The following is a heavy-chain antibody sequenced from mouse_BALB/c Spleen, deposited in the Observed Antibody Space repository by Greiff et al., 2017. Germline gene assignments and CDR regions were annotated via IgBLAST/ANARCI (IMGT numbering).Heavy chain of an antibody. J-gene: IGHJ4*01. CDR1: GFTFNTYA. CDR3: STVPYYYAMDY. CDR2: IRSKSNNYAT. V-gene: IGHV10-1*02. Sequence: GGGLVQPKGSLKLSCAASGFTFNTYAMNWVRQAPGKGLEWAARIRSKSNNYATYYADSVKDRFTISRDDSQSMLYLQMNNLKTEDTAMYYCSTVPYYYAMDYWGQGTSVTVSS. D-gene: IGHD1-1*01.